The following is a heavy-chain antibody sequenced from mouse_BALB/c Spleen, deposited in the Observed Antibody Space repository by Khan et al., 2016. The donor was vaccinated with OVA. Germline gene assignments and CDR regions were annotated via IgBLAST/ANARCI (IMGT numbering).Heavy chain of an antibody. V-gene: IGHV1-4*01. CDR2: INPSNGYT. Sequence: QVQPKESGAELARPGASVKMSCKASGYTFTTYTMHWVKQRPGQGLEWIGYINPSNGYTNYNQKFKDKSTLTADKSSSTAYMQLSSLTSDYSAVYYCAREGAYYRSDGWFSYWGQGTLVTVSA. CDR3: AREGAYYRSDGWFSY. D-gene: IGHD2-14*01. J-gene: IGHJ3*01. CDR1: GYTFTTYT.